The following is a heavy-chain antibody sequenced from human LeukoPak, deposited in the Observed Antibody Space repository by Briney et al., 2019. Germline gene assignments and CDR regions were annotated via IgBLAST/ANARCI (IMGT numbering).Heavy chain of an antibody. CDR2: IWYDGSNK. CDR3: ARGRYSSSWNYFDY. CDR1: GFTFGSYG. D-gene: IGHD6-13*01. Sequence: GGSLRLSCAASGFTFGSYGLHWVRQAPGKGLEWVAVIWYDGSNKYYADSVKGRFTISRDNSKNTLYLQMNSLRAEDTAVYYCARGRYSSSWNYFDYWGQGTLVTVSS. J-gene: IGHJ4*02. V-gene: IGHV3-33*01.